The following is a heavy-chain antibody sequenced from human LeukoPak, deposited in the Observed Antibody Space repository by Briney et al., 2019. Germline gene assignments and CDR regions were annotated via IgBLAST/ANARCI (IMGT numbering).Heavy chain of an antibody. J-gene: IGHJ3*02. CDR3: ARTQQRQNAFDI. Sequence: PSETLSLTCTVSGGSISSYYWSWIRQPPGKGLEWIGYIYYSGSTNYNPSLKSRVTISVDTSKNQFSLKLSSVAAADTAVYYCARTQQRQNAFDIWGQGTMVTVSS. D-gene: IGHD6-13*01. V-gene: IGHV4-59*08. CDR2: IYYSGST. CDR1: GGSISSYY.